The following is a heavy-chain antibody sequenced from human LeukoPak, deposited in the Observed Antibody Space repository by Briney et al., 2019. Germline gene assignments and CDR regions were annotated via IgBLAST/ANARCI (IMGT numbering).Heavy chain of an antibody. CDR2: IYASGST. V-gene: IGHV4-4*07. Sequence: SETLSLTCTVSGGSISSYYWSWIRQPAGKVLEWIGRIYASGSTKYNPSVMSRVTMSVDTSKNQFSLKLSSVTAADTAVYYCARGYSSSWYFDYWGQGTLVTVSS. CDR3: ARGYSSSWYFDY. CDR1: GGSISSYY. J-gene: IGHJ4*02. D-gene: IGHD6-13*01.